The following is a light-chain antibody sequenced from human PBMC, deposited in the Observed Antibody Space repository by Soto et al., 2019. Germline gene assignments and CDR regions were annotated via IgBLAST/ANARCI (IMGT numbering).Light chain of an antibody. CDR1: QSISSW. CDR3: QQYNSYPYT. V-gene: IGKV1-5*03. CDR2: KAS. J-gene: IGKJ2*01. Sequence: DIQLTQSPSTLSTSVGDRVTITCRASQSISSWLAWYQQKPGKAPNLLIYKASRLQSGVPSRLSCSGSGTEFTLTISSLQPDDFATYYCQQYNSYPYTFGQGTKLEIK.